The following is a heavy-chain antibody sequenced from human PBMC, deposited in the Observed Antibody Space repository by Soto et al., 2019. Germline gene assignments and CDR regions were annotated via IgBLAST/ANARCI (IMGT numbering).Heavy chain of an antibody. J-gene: IGHJ6*02. Sequence: GGSLRLSCAASGFTFSSYGMHWVRQAPGKGLEWVAVISYDGSNKYYADSVKGRFTISRDNSKNTLYLQMNSLRAEDTAVYYCARSLYGDSYEDYYGMDVWGQGTTVTVSS. V-gene: IGHV3-30*03. CDR2: ISYDGSNK. CDR1: GFTFSSYG. CDR3: ARSLYGDSYEDYYGMDV. D-gene: IGHD4-17*01.